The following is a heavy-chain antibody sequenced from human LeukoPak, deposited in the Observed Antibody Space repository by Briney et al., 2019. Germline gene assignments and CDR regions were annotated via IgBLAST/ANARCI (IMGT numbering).Heavy chain of an antibody. V-gene: IGHV3-23*01. Sequence: GGSLRLSCAASGFTFNNYPMSWVRQAPGKGLEWVSSISENGGYTYYADSVKGRFTISRDNAKNSLYLQMNSLRAEDTAVYYCARDHTIFGFDYWGQGTLVTVSS. CDR2: ISENGGYT. D-gene: IGHD3-3*01. J-gene: IGHJ4*02. CDR1: GFTFNNYP. CDR3: ARDHTIFGFDY.